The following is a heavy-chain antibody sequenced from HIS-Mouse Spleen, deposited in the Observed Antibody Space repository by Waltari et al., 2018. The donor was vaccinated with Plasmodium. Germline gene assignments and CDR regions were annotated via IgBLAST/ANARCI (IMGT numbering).Heavy chain of an antibody. CDR3: ARVLGYKAAAGTFVEYFQH. Sequence: QVQLVQSGAEVKKPGASVKVSCKASGYTFTGYYMHWVRQAPGQGFEGMGWINPNSGGTNYAQKFQGRVTMTRYRSISTAYMGLSRLRSDDTAVYYCARVLGYKAAAGTFVEYFQHWGQGTLVTVSS. CDR1: GYTFTGYY. V-gene: IGHV1-2*02. CDR2: INPNSGGT. J-gene: IGHJ1*01. D-gene: IGHD6-13*01.